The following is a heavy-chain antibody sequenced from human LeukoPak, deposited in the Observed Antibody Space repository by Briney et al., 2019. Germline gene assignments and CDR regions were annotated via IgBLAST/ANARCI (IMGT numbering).Heavy chain of an antibody. D-gene: IGHD5-18*01. V-gene: IGHV3-73*01. J-gene: IGHJ4*02. CDR3: ARGGIQLCSVLDS. CDR1: GFTFSDSA. Sequence: ESGGSLRLSCAASGFTFSDSAMHWVRQASGKGLEWVGRIRNKADSYATAYAESVKGRFTISRDDSKNTAYLQMNSLKTEDTAVYYCARGGIQLCSVLDSWGQGTLVTVSS. CDR2: IRNKADSYAT.